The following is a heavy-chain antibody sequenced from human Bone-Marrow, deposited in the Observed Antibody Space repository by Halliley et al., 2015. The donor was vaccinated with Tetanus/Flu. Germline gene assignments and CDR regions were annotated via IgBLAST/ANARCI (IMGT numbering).Heavy chain of an antibody. V-gene: IGHV3-30*18. D-gene: IGHD3-22*01. Sequence: SLRLSCVASGFTFRSIGMHWVRQAPGKGLEWVAFITYDSSYKTYGEAVTGRFTISRDNSGNTLYLQMNRLRTDDTAVYYCAKETGYYESSGHPSAYFDSWGQGTLVTVAS. CDR3: AKETGYYESSGHPSAYFDS. CDR2: ITYDSSYK. J-gene: IGHJ4*02. CDR1: GFTFRSIG.